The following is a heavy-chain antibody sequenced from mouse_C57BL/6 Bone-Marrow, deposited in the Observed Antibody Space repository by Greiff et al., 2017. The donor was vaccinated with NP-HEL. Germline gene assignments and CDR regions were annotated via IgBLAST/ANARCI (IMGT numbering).Heavy chain of an antibody. Sequence: QVQLQQSGAELAKPGASVTLSFNASGSPFTSYWMHWVKQRPGPGLEWIGYINPSRGYPNYNQKFKDKATLTADKSSSTAYMQLSSLTYEDSAVYYCARRRNWVFAYWGQGTLVTVSA. D-gene: IGHD4-1*01. V-gene: IGHV1-7*01. CDR3: ARRRNWVFAY. J-gene: IGHJ3*01. CDR2: INPSRGYP. CDR1: GSPFTSYW.